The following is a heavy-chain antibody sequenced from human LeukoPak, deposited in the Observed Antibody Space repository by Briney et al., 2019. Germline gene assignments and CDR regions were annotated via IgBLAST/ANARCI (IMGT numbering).Heavy chain of an antibody. J-gene: IGHJ4*02. D-gene: IGHD1-26*01. V-gene: IGHV4-34*01. CDR2: INHSGST. CDR3: ARKLRRGRNFDY. Sequence: PSETLSLTCAVYGGSFSGYYWSWIRQPPGKGLEWIGEINHSGSTNYNPSLKSRVNISVDTSKNQFSLKLSSVTAADTAVYYCARKLRRGRNFDYWGQGTLVTVSS. CDR1: GGSFSGYY.